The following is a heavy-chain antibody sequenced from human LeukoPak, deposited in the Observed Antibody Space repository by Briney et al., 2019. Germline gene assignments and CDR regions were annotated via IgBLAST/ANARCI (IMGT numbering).Heavy chain of an antibody. Sequence: GGSLRLSCAASAFTFDDYGMSWVRQAPGKGLEWVSGINWNGGSTGYADSVKGRFTISRDNAKNSLYLQMNSLRAEDTAVYYCAREQEISAAPWFDPWGQGTLVTVSS. J-gene: IGHJ5*02. CDR1: AFTFDDYG. D-gene: IGHD6-13*01. CDR3: AREQEISAAPWFDP. V-gene: IGHV3-20*04. CDR2: INWNGGST.